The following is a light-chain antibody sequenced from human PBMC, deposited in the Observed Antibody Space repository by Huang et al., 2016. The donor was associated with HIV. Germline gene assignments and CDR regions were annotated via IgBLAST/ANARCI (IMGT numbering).Light chain of an antibody. J-gene: IGKJ1*01. CDR2: DAS. CDR1: QSLTKGV. V-gene: IGKV3-20*01. Sequence: EIVLTQSPGTLYLSPGGRAIVSCRASQSLTKGVLAWYRQRPGQAPKLLIYDASRRPSDIPDRFVGRGSGTDFTLTINGLDPEDFALYYCHHYGASQWAFGQGTRVEVK. CDR3: HHYGASQWA.